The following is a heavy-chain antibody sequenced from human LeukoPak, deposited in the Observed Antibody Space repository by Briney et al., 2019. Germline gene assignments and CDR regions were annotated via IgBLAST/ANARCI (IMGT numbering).Heavy chain of an antibody. Sequence: GVSLRLSCAASGFTFSSYGMHWVRQAPGKGLDWVAYIRSDARTTYYADSVKGRFSISRENSKNTVYLQMNSLIPEDTAVYYCAKRAGSAWSAGAWGQGTLVTVSS. CDR2: IRSDARTT. CDR3: AKRAGSAWSAGA. D-gene: IGHD3-10*01. CDR1: GFTFSSYG. V-gene: IGHV3-30*02. J-gene: IGHJ5*02.